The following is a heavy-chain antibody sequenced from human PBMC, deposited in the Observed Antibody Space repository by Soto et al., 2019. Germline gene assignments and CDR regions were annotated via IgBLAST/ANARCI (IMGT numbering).Heavy chain of an antibody. J-gene: IGHJ5*02. Sequence: QVQLVQSGAEVKKPGASITVSCKASGYSFSTNGVSWVRQAPGQGLEWMGWISANTGDTLYAEKFEDRITLTADTPTTTAYMELRSLRPDDTATYFCAKDKGDFTFGPWGQGTLITVSS. V-gene: IGHV1-18*04. CDR2: ISANTGDT. D-gene: IGHD3-3*01. CDR1: GYSFSTNG. CDR3: AKDKGDFTFGP.